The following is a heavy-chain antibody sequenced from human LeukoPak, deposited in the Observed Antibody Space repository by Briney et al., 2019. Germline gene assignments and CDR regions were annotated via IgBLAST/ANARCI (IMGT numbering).Heavy chain of an antibody. D-gene: IGHD3-22*01. V-gene: IGHV3-21*01. CDR3: ARKSSGYYPD. Sequence: SGGSLRLSCAASGFTFSTYSMNWVRQAPGKGLEWVSSISSSSSYIYYADSVKGRFTISRDNAKNSLYLQMNSLRAEDTAVYYCARKSSGYYPDWGQGTLVTVSS. CDR1: GFTFSTYS. CDR2: ISSSSSYI. J-gene: IGHJ4*02.